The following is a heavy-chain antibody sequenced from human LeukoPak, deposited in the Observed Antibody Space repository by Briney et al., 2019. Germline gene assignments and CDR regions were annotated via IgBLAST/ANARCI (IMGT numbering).Heavy chain of an antibody. CDR3: ATYRQVLLPFES. D-gene: IGHD2-8*02. CDR1: GFTFSTFA. Sequence: GGSLRLSCAASGFTFSTFAMIWVRQPPGKGLEWVSSIFPSGGEIHYADSVRGRFTISRDNSKSTLSLQMNSLRAEDTAIYYCATYRQVLLPFESWGQGTLVTVSS. V-gene: IGHV3-23*01. J-gene: IGHJ4*02. CDR2: IFPSGGEI.